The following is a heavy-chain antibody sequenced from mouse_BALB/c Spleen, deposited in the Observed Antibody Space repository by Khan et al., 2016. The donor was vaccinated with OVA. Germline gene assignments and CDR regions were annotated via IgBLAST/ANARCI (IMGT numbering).Heavy chain of an antibody. V-gene: IGHV1-87*01. Sequence: QVQLQQSGAELARPGASVKLSCKASGYTFTSYWMQWVKQRPGQGLEWIGAIYPGDGDTRYTQKFKGKATLTADKSSSKAYMQISSLASEDSAVYYCARDWDWAMDYWGQGTSVTVSS. J-gene: IGHJ4*01. CDR3: ARDWDWAMDY. CDR1: GYTFTSYW. D-gene: IGHD4-1*01. CDR2: IYPGDGDT.